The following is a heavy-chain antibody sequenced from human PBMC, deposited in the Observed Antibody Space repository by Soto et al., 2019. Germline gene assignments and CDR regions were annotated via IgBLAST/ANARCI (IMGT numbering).Heavy chain of an antibody. D-gene: IGHD5-18*01. CDR3: SHGYYQYFES. CDR1: GVTLSNVW. Sequence: PVGSLRLSCAVSGVTLSNVWMNWVRQAPGKGPEWVGRIKSKTDGGTVEYAAPVKDRFTISRDDSENTLYLQMNSLKTEDTAVYYCSHGYYQYFESWGKGNLVTVSS. J-gene: IGHJ4*02. V-gene: IGHV3-15*07. CDR2: IKSKTDGGTV.